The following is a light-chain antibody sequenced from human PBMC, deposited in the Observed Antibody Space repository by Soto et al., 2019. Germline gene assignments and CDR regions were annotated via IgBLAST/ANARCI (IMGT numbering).Light chain of an antibody. CDR3: VAWDDSLNAYV. CDR1: SSNIGVNT. J-gene: IGLJ1*01. Sequence: QAVLTQPPSASGTPGQRVTISCSGSSSNIGVNTVTWYQQLPGTAPKLLIYSNNQRPSGVPDRFSGSKSGTSASLAISGLQSEDEADYYCVAWDDSLNAYVFGTGTKLTVL. V-gene: IGLV1-44*01. CDR2: SNN.